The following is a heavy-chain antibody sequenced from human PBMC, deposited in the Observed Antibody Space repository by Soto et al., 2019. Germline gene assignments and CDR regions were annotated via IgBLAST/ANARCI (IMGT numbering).Heavy chain of an antibody. Sequence: SETLSLTCTVSGGSISSFYWSWIRQPPGKGLEWIGYIYYSGSTNYNPSLKSRVTISVDTSKNQFSLKLSSVTAADTAVYYCARDRYSNGWYPNGGSSDYRGPGPLVTVAS. D-gene: IGHD6-19*01. V-gene: IGHV4-59*01. CDR2: IYYSGST. CDR3: ARDRYSNGWYPNGGSSDY. J-gene: IGHJ4*02. CDR1: GGSISSFY.